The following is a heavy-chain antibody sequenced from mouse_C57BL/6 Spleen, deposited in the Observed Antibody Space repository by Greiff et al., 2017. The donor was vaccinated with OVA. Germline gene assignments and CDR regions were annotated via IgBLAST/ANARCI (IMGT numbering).Heavy chain of an antibody. CDR2: IRSKSNNYAT. CDR3: GRHEGSTMVTPFAY. J-gene: IGHJ3*01. D-gene: IGHD2-2*01. CDR1: GFSFNTYA. V-gene: IGHV10-1*01. Sequence: GGGLVQPKGSLKLSCAASGFSFNTYAMNWVRQAPGKGLEWVARIRSKSNNYATYYADSVKERFTISRDDSESMLYLQMNNLKTEDTAMYYCGRHEGSTMVTPFAYWGQGTLVTVSA.